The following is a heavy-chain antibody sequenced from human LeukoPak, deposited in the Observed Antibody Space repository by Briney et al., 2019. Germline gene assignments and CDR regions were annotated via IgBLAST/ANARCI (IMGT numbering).Heavy chain of an antibody. CDR1: GGSFSGYY. CDR2: INHSGST. CDR3: ARLGCSSASCYPGN. Sequence: SETLSLTCAVYGGSFSGYYWSWIRQPPGKGLEWIGEINHSGSTNYNPSLKSRVTISVDTSKNQFSLKLSSVTAADTAVYYCARLGCSSASCYPGNWGQGTLVTVSS. J-gene: IGHJ4*02. V-gene: IGHV4-34*01. D-gene: IGHD2-2*01.